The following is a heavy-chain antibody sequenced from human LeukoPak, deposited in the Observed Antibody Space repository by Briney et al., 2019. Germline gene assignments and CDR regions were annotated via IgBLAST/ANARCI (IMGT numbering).Heavy chain of an antibody. CDR1: GYTFTGYY. J-gene: IGHJ5*02. D-gene: IGHD2-15*01. Sequence: ASVKVSCKASGYTFTGYYMHCVRQAPGQGLEWMGWINPNSGGANYAQKFQGWVTMTRDTSISTAYMELSRLRSDDTAVYYCARGGCSGGSCYGGFWFDPWGQGTLVTVSS. V-gene: IGHV1-2*04. CDR3: ARGGCSGGSCYGGFWFDP. CDR2: INPNSGGA.